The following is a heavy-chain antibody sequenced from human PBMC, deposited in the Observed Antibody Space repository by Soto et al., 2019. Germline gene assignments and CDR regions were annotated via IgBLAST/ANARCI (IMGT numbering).Heavy chain of an antibody. CDR3: AKGEYYYDSSGYLA. Sequence: QVQLAESGGGVVQPGRSLRLSCAASGFTFSSYGMHWVRQAPGKGLEWVAVISYDGSNKYYADSVKGRFTISRDNSKNTLYLQMNSLRAEDTAVYYCAKGEYYYDSSGYLAWGQGTLVTVSS. V-gene: IGHV3-30*18. CDR1: GFTFSSYG. J-gene: IGHJ5*02. CDR2: ISYDGSNK. D-gene: IGHD3-22*01.